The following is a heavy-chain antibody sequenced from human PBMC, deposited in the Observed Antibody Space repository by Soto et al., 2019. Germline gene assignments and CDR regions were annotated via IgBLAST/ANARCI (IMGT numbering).Heavy chain of an antibody. D-gene: IGHD4-17*01. V-gene: IGHV1-3*01. J-gene: IGHJ4*01. CDR2: INAGNGNT. CDR1: GYTFTSYT. CDR3: AREGRYGDYGDY. Sequence: QVQLVQSGAEVKKPGASVKVSCKASGYTFTSYTIHWVRQAPGQRLEWMGWINAGNGNTKYSQKFQRSITITRDTSATTAYMELSSLRSEDTAIYYCAREGRYGDYGDYWGHGTLVTVSS.